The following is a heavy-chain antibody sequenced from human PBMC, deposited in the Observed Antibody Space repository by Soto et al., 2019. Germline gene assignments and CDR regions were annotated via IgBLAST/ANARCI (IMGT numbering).Heavy chain of an antibody. D-gene: IGHD2-8*01. CDR1: GFTFSNFG. J-gene: IGHJ4*02. V-gene: IGHV3-48*02. CDR2: ITRSGTI. CDR3: ARDNEGADY. Sequence: EVQLVESGGGLVQPGGSLRLSCAASGFTFSNFGMNWVRQAPGKGLEWISFITRSGTIYYADSVRGRFTISRDNAKNSLYLQMNSLRDEDTAVYYCARDNEGADYGGQGPLVTVSS.